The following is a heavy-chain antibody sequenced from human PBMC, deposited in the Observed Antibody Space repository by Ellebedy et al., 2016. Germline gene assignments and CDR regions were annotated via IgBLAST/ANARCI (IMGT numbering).Heavy chain of an antibody. V-gene: IGHV4-39*07. Sequence: GSLRLSXTVSGGSISGSDFYWNWIRQPPGKEPEWIGAVKYNGETHRHPSLKSRITISVDTSKNQFSLKLSSVTAADTAIYYCAAIPHGGGLWHFDSWGQGAPVTVSS. CDR1: GGSISGSDFY. CDR2: VKYNGET. J-gene: IGHJ4*02. D-gene: IGHD2-15*01. CDR3: AAIPHGGGLWHFDS.